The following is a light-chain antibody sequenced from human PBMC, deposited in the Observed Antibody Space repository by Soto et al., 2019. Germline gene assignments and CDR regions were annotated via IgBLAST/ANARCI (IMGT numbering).Light chain of an antibody. J-gene: IGKJ4*01. V-gene: IGKV3-15*01. CDR3: QQSNNWPLT. CDR1: QSVSSD. Sequence: IVLXQXPXXLSVSPGERATLSCRASQSVSSDVAWFQQRPGQAPRLLIYDASTRATGIPARFSGSGSGTEFTLTISSLQSEDFAIYYCQQSNNWPLTFGGGTKVEVK. CDR2: DAS.